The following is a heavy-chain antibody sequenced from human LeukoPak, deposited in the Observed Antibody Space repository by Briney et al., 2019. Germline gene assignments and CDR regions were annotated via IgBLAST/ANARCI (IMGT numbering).Heavy chain of an antibody. CDR1: GGSFSGYD. CDR3: ACGRTGYYDSTGYDGY. J-gene: IGHJ4*02. Sequence: KPSETLSLTCAVYGGSFSGYDWSWIRQPPGKGLEWIGEINHSGSTNYNPSLKSRVTISVDTSKNQFSLKLSSVTAADTAVYYCACGRTGYYDSTGYDGYWGQGTLVTVSS. V-gene: IGHV4-34*01. CDR2: INHSGST. D-gene: IGHD3-22*01.